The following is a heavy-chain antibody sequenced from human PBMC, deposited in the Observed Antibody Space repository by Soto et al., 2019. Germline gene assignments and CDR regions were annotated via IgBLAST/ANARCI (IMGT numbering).Heavy chain of an antibody. CDR1: GYSFTSSW. CDR2: ISPGDSDL. D-gene: IGHD3-16*01. CDR3: ARHGGRRPQLFYYYGMDV. Sequence: GESLKISCKGSGYSFTSSWIGWVRQMPGKGLEWMGIISPGDSDLSYSPSFEGQVTLPADKSISTAYVQGSSLRASDTAMYYCARHGGRRPQLFYYYGMDVWGQGTTVTVSS. V-gene: IGHV5-51*01. J-gene: IGHJ6*02.